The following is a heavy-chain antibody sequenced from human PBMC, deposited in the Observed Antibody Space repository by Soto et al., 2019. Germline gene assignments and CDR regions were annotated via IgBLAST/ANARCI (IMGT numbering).Heavy chain of an antibody. V-gene: IGHV3-23*01. CDR2: ISGSGGST. J-gene: IGHJ4*02. Sequence: GGSLRLSCAASGFTFSSYAMSWVRQAPGKGLEWVSAISGSGGSTYYADSVKGRFTISRDNSKNTLYLQMNSRRAEDTAVYYCAKLFDYYDSSGHAGYYFDYWGQGTLVTVS. CDR1: GFTFSSYA. CDR3: AKLFDYYDSSGHAGYYFDY. D-gene: IGHD3-22*01.